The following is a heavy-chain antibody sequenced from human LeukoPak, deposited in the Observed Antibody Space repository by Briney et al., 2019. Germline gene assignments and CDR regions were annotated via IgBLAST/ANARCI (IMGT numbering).Heavy chain of an antibody. CDR1: GFTISTYG. V-gene: IGHV3-30*18. CDR3: AKADAREFDY. J-gene: IGHJ4*02. Sequence: GGSLRLSCAASGFTISTYGMHWVRQAPGKGLEWVTVISNDGSYKYYADSVKGRFTISRDNSKNTLYLEMNSLRSEDTAVYYCAKADAREFDYWGQGTLVTVSS. D-gene: IGHD3-10*01. CDR2: ISNDGSYK.